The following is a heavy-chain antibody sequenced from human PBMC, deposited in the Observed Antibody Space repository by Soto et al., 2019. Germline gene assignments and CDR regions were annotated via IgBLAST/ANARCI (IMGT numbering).Heavy chain of an antibody. D-gene: IGHD5-12*01. J-gene: IGHJ6*01. Sequence: EVHLLQSGGGLVQPGGSLRLSCVGSGFAFRNSVMSWVRQAPGKGLEWVSVIPGSGSGTYYADSVKGRFTVSRDKSKSTLYLQMSSLRAEDTAVYYCAKEKGESGCTYPDYYYYFDMGVWGQGTTVTVSS. CDR3: AKEKGESGCTYPDYYYYFDMGV. CDR1: GFAFRNSV. CDR2: IPGSGSGT. V-gene: IGHV3-23*01.